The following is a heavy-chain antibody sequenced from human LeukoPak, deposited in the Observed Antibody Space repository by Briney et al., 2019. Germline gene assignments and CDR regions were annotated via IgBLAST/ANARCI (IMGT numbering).Heavy chain of an antibody. J-gene: IGHJ4*02. Sequence: SETLSLTCSVSGGSLCNYYCSCVRQPPGKGLEWIGYIYYSGSTKYNSSLKSRVTISVQTSNNQFSLKLSSVTAADTAVYYCARSSSILIIPTFYYLGRPTMVTVSS. D-gene: IGHD2-21*01. CDR1: GGSLCNYY. CDR3: ARSSSILIIPTFYY. CDR2: IYYSGST. V-gene: IGHV4-59*01.